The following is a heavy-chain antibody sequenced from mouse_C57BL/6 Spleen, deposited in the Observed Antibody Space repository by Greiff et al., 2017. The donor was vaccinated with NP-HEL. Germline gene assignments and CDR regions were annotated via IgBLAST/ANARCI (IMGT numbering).Heavy chain of an antibody. J-gene: IGHJ2*01. V-gene: IGHV8-12*01. CDR3: AGRENWEGDYFDY. CDR1: GFSLSTSGMG. D-gene: IGHD4-1*01. Sequence: QVTLKVSGPGILQSSQTLSLTCSFSGFSLSTSGMGVSWIRQPSGKGLVWLAHIYWDDDKRYNPSMKSRLTISKEPSRNQVFLKITRVDTADTATYYCAGRENWEGDYFDYWGPGTTLTVSS. CDR2: IYWDDDK.